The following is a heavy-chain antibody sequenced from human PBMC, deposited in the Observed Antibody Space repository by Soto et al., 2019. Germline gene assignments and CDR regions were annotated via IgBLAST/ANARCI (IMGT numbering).Heavy chain of an antibody. D-gene: IGHD5-18*01. Sequence: EVQLVESGGGLVQPGGSLRLSCAASGFTVSSNYMSWFRQAPGKGLEWVSVIYSGGSTSYADAVKGRFTISRDNSKNTLYIQMTSLRAEDTAVYYCARDSRSYGPRDYFDYWGQGTLVTVSS. CDR3: ARDSRSYGPRDYFDY. CDR1: GFTVSSNY. CDR2: IYSGGST. V-gene: IGHV3-66*01. J-gene: IGHJ4*02.